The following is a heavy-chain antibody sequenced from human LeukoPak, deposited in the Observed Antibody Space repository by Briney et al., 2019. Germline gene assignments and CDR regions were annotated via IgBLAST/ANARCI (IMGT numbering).Heavy chain of an antibody. CDR1: GGSITSGTYY. J-gene: IGHJ5*02. CDR2: IYASGST. V-gene: IGHV4-61*02. Sequence: MTSETLSLTCTVSGGSITSGTYYWSWIRQPAGKGLEWIGRIYASGSTNYNPSLKSRVTISVDTSKNQFSPKLSSVTAADTAVYYCAREGTYYDTLTGYYQDMAWFDPWGQGTLVTVSS. CDR3: AREGTYYDTLTGYYQDMAWFDP. D-gene: IGHD3-9*01.